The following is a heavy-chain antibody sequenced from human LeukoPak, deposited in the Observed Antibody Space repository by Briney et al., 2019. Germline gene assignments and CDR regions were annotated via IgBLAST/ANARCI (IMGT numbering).Heavy chain of an antibody. CDR1: GGSISSYY. J-gene: IGHJ1*01. CDR3: ARGYSSWYQYFQH. CDR2: IYYSGST. Sequence: PSETLSLTCTVSGGSISSYYWSWIRQPPGKGLEWIGYIYYSGSTNYNPSLKSRVTISVDTSKNQFSLKLSSVTAADTAVYYCARGYSSWYQYFQHWGQGTLVTVSS. D-gene: IGHD6-13*01. V-gene: IGHV4-59*08.